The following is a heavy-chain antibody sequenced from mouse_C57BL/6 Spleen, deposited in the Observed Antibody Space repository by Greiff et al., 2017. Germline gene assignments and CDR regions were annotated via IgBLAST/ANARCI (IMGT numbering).Heavy chain of an antibody. Sequence: VQLQESGAELVMPGASVKLSCKASGYTFTSYWMHWVKQRPGQGLEWIGEIDPSDSYTNYNQKFKGKSTLTVDKSSSTAYMQLSSLTSEDSAVYYCARLDFLNYYYGSSHWYFDVWGTGTTVTVSS. CDR2: IDPSDSYT. J-gene: IGHJ1*03. D-gene: IGHD1-1*01. V-gene: IGHV1-69*01. CDR3: ARLDFLNYYYGSSHWYFDV. CDR1: GYTFTSYW.